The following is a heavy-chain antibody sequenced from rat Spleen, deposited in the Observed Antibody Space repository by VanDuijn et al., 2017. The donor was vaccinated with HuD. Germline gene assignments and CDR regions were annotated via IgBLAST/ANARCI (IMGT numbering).Heavy chain of an antibody. D-gene: IGHD1-11*01. Sequence: EVQLVESGGGLVQPGRSLKLSCAASGFTFSNYDMAWVRQAPTKGLEWVASISPSGTVTYYRDSVKGRFTISRDNAKSTLYLQMNSLRSEDTATYYCARPSTETYCFDYWGQGVMVTVSS. J-gene: IGHJ2*01. CDR3: ARPSTETYCFDY. CDR1: GFTFSNYD. V-gene: IGHV5-25*01. CDR2: ISPSGTVT.